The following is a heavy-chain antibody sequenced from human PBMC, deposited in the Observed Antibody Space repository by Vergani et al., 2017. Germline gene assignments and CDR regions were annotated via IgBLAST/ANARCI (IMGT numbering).Heavy chain of an antibody. CDR2: VDPEDGET. D-gene: IGHD3-9*01. J-gene: IGHJ4*02. V-gene: IGHV1-69-2*01. CDR3: ARSAHYDILTGYYGTDY. CDR1: GYTFTDYY. Sequence: EVQLVQSGAEVKKPGATVKISCKVSGYTFTDYYMHWVQQAPGKGLEWMGLVDPEDGETIYAEKFQGRVTITADTSTDTAYMELSSLRSEDTAVYYCARSAHYDILTGYYGTDYWGQGTLVTGSS.